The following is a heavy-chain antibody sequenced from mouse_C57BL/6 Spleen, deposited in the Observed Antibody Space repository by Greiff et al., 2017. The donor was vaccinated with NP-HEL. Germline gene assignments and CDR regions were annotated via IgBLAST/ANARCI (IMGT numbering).Heavy chain of an antibody. CDR3: AREHSYYYGSSPYYAMDY. D-gene: IGHD1-1*01. CDR2: IYPGSGST. J-gene: IGHJ4*01. V-gene: IGHV1-55*01. Sequence: QVQLQQPGAELVKPGASVKMSCKASGYTFTSYWITWVKQRPGQGLEWIGDIYPGSGSTNYNEKFKSKATLTVDTSSSTAYMQLSSLTSEDSAVYYCAREHSYYYGSSPYYAMDYWGQGTSVTVSS. CDR1: GYTFTSYW.